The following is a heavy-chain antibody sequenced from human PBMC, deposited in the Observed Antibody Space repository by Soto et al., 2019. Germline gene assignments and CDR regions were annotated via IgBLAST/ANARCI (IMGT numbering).Heavy chain of an antibody. D-gene: IGHD3-22*01. Sequence: SGFTFGDYAMSWFRQAPGKGLEWVGFIRSKAYGGTTEYAASVKGRFTISRDDSKSIAYLQMNSLKTEDTAVYYCTRVRITMIVVVNKWFDPWGQGTPVTVSS. CDR3: TRVRITMIVVVNKWFDP. CDR1: GFTFGDYA. J-gene: IGHJ5*02. CDR2: IRSKAYGGTT. V-gene: IGHV3-49*03.